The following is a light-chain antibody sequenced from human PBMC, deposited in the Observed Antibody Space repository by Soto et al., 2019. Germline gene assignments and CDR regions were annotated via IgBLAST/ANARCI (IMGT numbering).Light chain of an antibody. J-gene: IGKJ2*01. Sequence: DIQMTQSPSTLSASVGDRVTITCRASQSISSWLAWYQQKSGKAPKLLIYDASSLESGAPSGFSGSGSGTEFTLTSRCLQPDDFATYYCQQYNSYSPTLGQGTKLEI. V-gene: IGKV1-5*01. CDR1: QSISSW. CDR2: DAS. CDR3: QQYNSYSPT.